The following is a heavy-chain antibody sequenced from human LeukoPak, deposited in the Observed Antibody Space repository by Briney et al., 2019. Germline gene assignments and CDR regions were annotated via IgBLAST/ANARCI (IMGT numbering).Heavy chain of an antibody. V-gene: IGHV3-72*01. CDR3: ARRNSVTQGLDN. D-gene: IGHD5/OR15-5a*01. CDR2: IRNKANSYTT. Sequence: PGGSLRLSCAASGFTFSSYSMNWVRQAPGKGLEWIGRIRNKANSYTTEYAASVKGRFTVSRDDSKNSLFLQMNSLESEDTAVYYCARRNSVTQGLDNWGQGTLVTVSS. CDR1: GFTFSSYS. J-gene: IGHJ4*02.